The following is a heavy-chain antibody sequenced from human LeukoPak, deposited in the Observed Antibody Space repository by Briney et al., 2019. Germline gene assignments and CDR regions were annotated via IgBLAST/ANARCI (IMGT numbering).Heavy chain of an antibody. CDR2: IYYSGST. Sequence: EPSETLSLTCTVSGGSISSSSYYWGWIRQPPGKGLEWIGSIYYSGSTYYNPSLKSRVTISVDTSKNQFSLKLSSVTAADTAVYYCARDRYSYGIDYWGQGTLVTVSS. CDR1: GGSISSSSYY. CDR3: ARDRYSYGIDY. V-gene: IGHV4-39*07. D-gene: IGHD5-18*01. J-gene: IGHJ4*02.